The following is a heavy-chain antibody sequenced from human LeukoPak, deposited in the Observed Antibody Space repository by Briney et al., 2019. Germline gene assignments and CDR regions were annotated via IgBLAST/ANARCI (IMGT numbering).Heavy chain of an antibody. V-gene: IGHV3-48*03. J-gene: IGHJ4*02. CDR1: GFTFSSYE. D-gene: IGHD1-26*01. Sequence: GGSLRLSCAASGFTFSSYEMNWVCQAPGKGLEWVSYISSSGSTIYYADSVKGRFTISRDNAKNSLYLQMNSLRAEDTAVYYCASSSGSYYGGFDYWGQGTLVTVSS. CDR3: ASSSGSYYGGFDY. CDR2: ISSSGSTI.